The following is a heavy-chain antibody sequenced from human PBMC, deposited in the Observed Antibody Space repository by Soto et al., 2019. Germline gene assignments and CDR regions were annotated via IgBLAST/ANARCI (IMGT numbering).Heavy chain of an antibody. D-gene: IGHD1-26*01. CDR1: GGSISSYY. CDR2: IYYSGST. J-gene: IGHJ5*02. V-gene: IGHV4-59*01. CDR3: ARYSGSYYLFDP. Sequence: SETLSLTCTVSGGSISSYYWSWIRRPPGKGLEWIGYIYYSGSTNYNPSLKSRVTISVDTSKNQFSLKLSSVTAADTAVYYCARYSGSYYLFDPWGQGTLVTVSS.